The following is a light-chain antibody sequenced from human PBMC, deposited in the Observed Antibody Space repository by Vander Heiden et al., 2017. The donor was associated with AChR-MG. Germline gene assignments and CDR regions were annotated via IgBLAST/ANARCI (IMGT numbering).Light chain of an antibody. V-gene: IGLV3-21*02. CDR2: DDS. J-gene: IGLJ2*01. CDR1: NIGNKA. CDR3: QVWDDISDHVV. Sequence: SYVLTQPPSVSVAPGQTARITCGGNNIGNKAVHWYQQKPGQAPVLVVYDDSDRPSGIPERFSGSNSGNTATLTISRVEAGDEADYYCQVWDDISDHVVFGGGTKLTVL.